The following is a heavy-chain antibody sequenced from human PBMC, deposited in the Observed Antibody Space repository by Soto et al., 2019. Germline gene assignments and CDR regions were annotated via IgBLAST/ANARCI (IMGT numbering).Heavy chain of an antibody. CDR1: GFTFSSYG. CDR3: AKDLADVLLWFGELLYSGTDYYYGMDV. V-gene: IGHV3-30*18. Sequence: GGSLRLSCAASGFTFSSYGMHWVRQAPGKGLEWVAVISYDGSNKYYADSVKGRFTISRDNSKNTLYLQMNSLRAEDTAVYYCAKDLADVLLWFGELLYSGTDYYYGMDVWGQGTTVTVSS. CDR2: ISYDGSNK. D-gene: IGHD3-10*01. J-gene: IGHJ6*02.